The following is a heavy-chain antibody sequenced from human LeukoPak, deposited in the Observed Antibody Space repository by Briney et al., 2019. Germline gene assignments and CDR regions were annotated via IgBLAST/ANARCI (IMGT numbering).Heavy chain of an antibody. CDR3: ARVIEGGYSYGSYYYYMDV. Sequence: SETLSLTCTVSGGSISSSSYYWSWIRQPAGKGLEWIGRIYGSGSTDYNPSLKSRVTMSIDTSKNQFSLNLISVTAADTAVYYCARVIEGGYSYGSYYYYMDVWGKGTTVTISS. CDR2: IYGSGST. J-gene: IGHJ6*03. D-gene: IGHD5-18*01. CDR1: GGSISSSSYY. V-gene: IGHV4-61*02.